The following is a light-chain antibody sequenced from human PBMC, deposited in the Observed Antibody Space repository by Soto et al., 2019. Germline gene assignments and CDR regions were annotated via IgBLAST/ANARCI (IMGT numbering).Light chain of an antibody. CDR3: QQYGSSPLFS. Sequence: EVVLTQSPGTLSLSPGERATLSCRASQSVRSSYLAWYQQKPGQSPRLVIYGASSRATGIPDRFSGSGSGTDFTLTINSLEPEDFAVYYCQQYGSSPLFSFGPGTKV. CDR2: GAS. V-gene: IGKV3-20*01. CDR1: QSVRSSY. J-gene: IGKJ3*01.